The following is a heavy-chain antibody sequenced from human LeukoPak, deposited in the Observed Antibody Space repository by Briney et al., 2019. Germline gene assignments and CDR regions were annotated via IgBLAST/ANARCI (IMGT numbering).Heavy chain of an antibody. V-gene: IGHV6-1*01. CDR3: AREGWFGEPPSHWFDP. CDR1: GDSVSSKSAA. CDR2: TYYVSKWFN. J-gene: IGHJ5*02. Sequence: SQTLSLTCAISGDSVSSKSAAWNWIRQSPSRGLEWLGRTYYVSKWFNDYAVSVKSRITITPDTSKNQFSLQLNSVTPEDTAVYYCAREGWFGEPPSHWFDPWGQGTLVTVSS. D-gene: IGHD3-10*01.